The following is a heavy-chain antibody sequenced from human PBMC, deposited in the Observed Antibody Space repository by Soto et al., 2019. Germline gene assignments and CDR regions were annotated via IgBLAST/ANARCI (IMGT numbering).Heavy chain of an antibody. D-gene: IGHD3-10*02. V-gene: IGHV3-7*01. CDR2: VKQDGGEE. J-gene: IGHJ4*02. CDR1: GFSFSTYW. CDR3: VRTDTYYVTSAYYFVQSILDY. Sequence: GGSLRLSCSASGFSFSTYWMNWVRQAPGKGLEWVANVKQDGGEEYYVDSVRGRFTISRDNAKNSLDLQMNSLRVEDTAIYYCVRTDTYYVTSAYYFVQSILDYWGQGALVTVSS.